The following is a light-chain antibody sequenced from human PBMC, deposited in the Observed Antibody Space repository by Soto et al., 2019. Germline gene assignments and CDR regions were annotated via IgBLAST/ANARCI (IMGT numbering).Light chain of an antibody. CDR2: AAS. V-gene: IGKV1-39*01. CDR1: QSISSY. Sequence: DIQMTQSTSSLSASVGDRVTITCGSSQSISSYLNWYQQKPGKAPKLLIYAASTLQSGVPSRFSGSGSGTDFTLTISCLQSEDFATYYCQQYYSYPFTFGPGTKVDIK. CDR3: QQYYSYPFT. J-gene: IGKJ3*01.